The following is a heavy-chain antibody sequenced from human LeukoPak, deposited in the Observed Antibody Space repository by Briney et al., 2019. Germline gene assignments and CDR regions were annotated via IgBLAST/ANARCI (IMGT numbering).Heavy chain of an antibody. CDR2: MNPNSGNT. Sequence: ASVKVSCKASGYIFSNYGISWVRQATGQGLEWMGWMNPNSGNTGYAQKFQGRVTMTRNTSISTAYMELSSLRSEDTAVYYCARTYYYDTLGLYYYGMDVWGQGTTVTVSS. CDR1: GYIFSNYG. CDR3: ARTYYYDTLGLYYYGMDV. J-gene: IGHJ6*02. D-gene: IGHD3-22*01. V-gene: IGHV1-8*02.